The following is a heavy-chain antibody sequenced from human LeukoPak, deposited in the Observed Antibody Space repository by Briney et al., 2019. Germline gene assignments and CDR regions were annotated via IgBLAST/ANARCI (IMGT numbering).Heavy chain of an antibody. Sequence: PGGSLRLSCAASGFTFSDYSMNWVRQAPGKGLEWVSSISSTSGYISYADSVKGRFTISRDNAKNSLYLQMNSLRAEDTAVYYCARWAYDFWSAYYMDVRGKGTTVTVSS. CDR2: ISSTSGYI. CDR3: ARWAYDFWSAYYMDV. J-gene: IGHJ6*03. CDR1: GFTFSDYS. D-gene: IGHD3-3*01. V-gene: IGHV3-21*01.